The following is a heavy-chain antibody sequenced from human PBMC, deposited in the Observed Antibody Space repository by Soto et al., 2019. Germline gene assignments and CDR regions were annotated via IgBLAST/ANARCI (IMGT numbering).Heavy chain of an antibody. CDR2: IDPNDSYT. V-gene: IGHV5-10-1*01. CDR1: GYTFTNYW. Sequence: GESLKISCKGSGYTFTNYWINWGRQVPGKGLEWVGRIDPNDSYTNYGPSFQGHVTISTDKSISSAYLQWSSLKASDTATYYCARRLKGRYESSGYPKRQYFGMDVWGQGTTVTVSS. CDR3: ARRLKGRYESSGYPKRQYFGMDV. J-gene: IGHJ6*02. D-gene: IGHD3-22*01.